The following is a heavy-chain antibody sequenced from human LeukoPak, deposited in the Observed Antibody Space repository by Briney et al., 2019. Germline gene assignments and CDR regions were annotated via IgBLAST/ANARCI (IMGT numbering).Heavy chain of an antibody. CDR3: ARGYCTGANCRPYYYYGMDV. D-gene: IGHD2-8*02. Sequence: PGGSLRLAWAASGFTFDTYAMRLVRQAPGEGLEWMAVIGYEGSRKEYADSVKGRFTVSRDNSKNTLDMQMNSLRAEDTAVYYCARGYCTGANCRPYYYYGMDVWGQGTTVTVSS. J-gene: IGHJ6*02. CDR1: GFTFDTYA. V-gene: IGHV3-33*01. CDR2: IGYEGSRK.